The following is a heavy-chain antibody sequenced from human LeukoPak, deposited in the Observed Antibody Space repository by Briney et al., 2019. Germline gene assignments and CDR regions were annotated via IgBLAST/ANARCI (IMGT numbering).Heavy chain of an antibody. J-gene: IGHJ3*02. CDR3: ARDRADAFDI. V-gene: IGHV3-66*02. CDR2: IYSGGST. Sequence: GSLRLSCAASGFTVSSNYMSWVRQAPGKGLEWVSVIYSGGSTYHADSVKGRFTTSRDNSKNTLYLQMNSLRAEDTAVYYCARDRADAFDIWGQGTMVTVSS. D-gene: IGHD3-10*01. CDR1: GFTVSSNY.